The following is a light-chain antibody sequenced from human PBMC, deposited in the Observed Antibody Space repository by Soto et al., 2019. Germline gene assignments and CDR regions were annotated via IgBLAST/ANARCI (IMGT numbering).Light chain of an antibody. V-gene: IGKV3-11*01. CDR3: QRRRDWPIT. CDR1: QSVSSD. J-gene: IGKJ2*01. Sequence: EIVLTQSPATLSLSPGERATLSCRASQSVSSDLAWYQQKPGQAPRLLIYDASNKAHVLPARFSGSGSGTYLTLNNSRLEAESFVICCCQRRRDWPITLGQGTKLEIK. CDR2: DAS.